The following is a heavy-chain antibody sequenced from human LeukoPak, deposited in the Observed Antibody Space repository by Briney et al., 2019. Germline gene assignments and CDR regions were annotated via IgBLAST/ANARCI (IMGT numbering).Heavy chain of an antibody. D-gene: IGHD5-18*01. CDR2: IYTSGST. V-gene: IGHV4-61*02. CDR1: GGSISSGSYY. Sequence: KPSETLSLTCTVSGGSISSGSYYWSWIRQPAGKGLEWIGRIYTSGSTNYNPSLKSRVTISVDTSKNQFSLKLSSVTAADTAVYYCAREGKYYSYGAEGVYWGQGTLVTVSS. J-gene: IGHJ4*02. CDR3: AREGKYYSYGAEGVY.